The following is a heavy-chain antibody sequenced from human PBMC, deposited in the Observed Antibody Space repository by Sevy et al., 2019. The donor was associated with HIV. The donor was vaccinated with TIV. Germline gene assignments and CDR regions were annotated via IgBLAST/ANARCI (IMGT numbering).Heavy chain of an antibody. CDR3: ATTEDYYDSSGYPFDS. CDR2: FDPEDGDPEDGKT. Sequence: ASVKVSCKVSGYTLTKLSMHSVRQTPGKGLEWMTTFDPEDGDPEDGKTIYAQKFLGRVTMTEDTSTDTAYMELSSLRSEDTAVYYCATTEDYYDSSGYPFDSWGQRTLVTVSS. V-gene: IGHV1-24*01. CDR1: GYTLTKLS. D-gene: IGHD3-22*01. J-gene: IGHJ4*02.